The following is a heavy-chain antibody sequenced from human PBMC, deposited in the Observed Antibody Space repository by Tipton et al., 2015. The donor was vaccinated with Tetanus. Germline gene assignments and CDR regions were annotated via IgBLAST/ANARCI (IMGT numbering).Heavy chain of an antibody. CDR2: IWYDGSNK. CDR3: AKDRLYYYDSSGYGY. D-gene: IGHD3-22*01. CDR1: GFTFSSYG. J-gene: IGHJ4*02. V-gene: IGHV3-33*06. Sequence: SLRLSCAASGFTFSSYGMHWVRQAPGKGLEWVAVIWYDGSNKYYADSVKGRFTISRDNSKNTLYLQMNSLRAEDTAVYYCAKDRLYYYDSSGYGYWGQGTLVTVSS.